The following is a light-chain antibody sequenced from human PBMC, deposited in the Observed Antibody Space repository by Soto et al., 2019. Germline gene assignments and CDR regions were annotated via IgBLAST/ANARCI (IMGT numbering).Light chain of an antibody. CDR2: EVS. CDR3: GSWDSSLSAYV. CDR1: SSDVGKYDY. J-gene: IGLJ1*01. Sequence: QSALTQPPSASGSPGQSVTISCTGTSSDVGKYDYVSWFQHHPGKAPKLIIYEVSKRPSGIPDRFSGSKSGTSATLGITGFQTGDEADYYCGSWDSSLSAYVFGTGTKVTVL. V-gene: IGLV2-8*01.